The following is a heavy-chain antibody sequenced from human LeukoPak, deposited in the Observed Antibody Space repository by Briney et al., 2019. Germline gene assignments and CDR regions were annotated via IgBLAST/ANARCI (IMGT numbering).Heavy chain of an antibody. CDR2: IYPGDSDT. V-gene: IGHV5-51*01. J-gene: IGHJ4*02. Sequence: GESLKISCKGSGYNFTSYWIDWVRQMPGKGLEWMGIIYPGDSDTRYNPSLQGQVTISADKSISTAYLQWSSLKASDTAMYYCARHYDSGSFDFWGQGTLVTVSS. D-gene: IGHD3-10*01. CDR3: ARHYDSGSFDF. CDR1: GYNFTSYW.